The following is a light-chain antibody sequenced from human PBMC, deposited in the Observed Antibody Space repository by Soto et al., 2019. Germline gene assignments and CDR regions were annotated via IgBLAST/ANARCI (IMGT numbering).Light chain of an antibody. V-gene: IGKV3-15*01. CDR1: QNVYNN. Sequence: ESVMTQSAATLSVSPGEGATLSCKASQNVYNNLAWYQQRPGQPPRLLIYDASTRATGISARFSGSGYGTEFTLTISSLQSEDFAVYFCQQCRNWPLTFGAGTKV. CDR2: DAS. J-gene: IGKJ4*01. CDR3: QQCRNWPLT.